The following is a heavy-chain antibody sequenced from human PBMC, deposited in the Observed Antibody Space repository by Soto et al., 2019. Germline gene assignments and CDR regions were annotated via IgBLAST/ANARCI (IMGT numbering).Heavy chain of an antibody. J-gene: IGHJ4*02. CDR2: VSGSCSGT. CDR1: GFTFSTYA. CDR3: AKQSPTTACFDY. D-gene: IGHD1-1*01. Sequence: PGGSLRLSCVASGFTFSTYAMTCVRQAPGKGLAWVSAVSGSCSGTNYAGSVKGRFTVSRDNSNKVLSLQINSLRSEDTAVYYSAKQSPTTACFDYWGPGTLVTVSS. V-gene: IGHV3-23*01.